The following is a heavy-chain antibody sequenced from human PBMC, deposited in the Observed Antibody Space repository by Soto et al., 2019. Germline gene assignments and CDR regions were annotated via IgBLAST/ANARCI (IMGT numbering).Heavy chain of an antibody. CDR2: IKRDGSEK. CDR3: ARVRATDYEIDY. CDR1: GFMFGSYW. J-gene: IGHJ4*02. Sequence: GGSLRLSCTASGFMFGSYWMTWVRHAPGKGLQWVANIKRDGSEKYYVDFVKGRFTISRDNADNSVFLDMNNLRVDDTATYYCARVRATDYEIDYWGQGALVTVSS. D-gene: IGHD4-17*01. V-gene: IGHV3-7*03.